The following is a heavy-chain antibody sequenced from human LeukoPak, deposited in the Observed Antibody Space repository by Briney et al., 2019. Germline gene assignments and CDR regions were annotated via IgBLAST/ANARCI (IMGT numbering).Heavy chain of an antibody. Sequence: ASVTVSCKASGYTFTSYAMHWVRQAPGQRLEWMGWINAGNGNTKYSQKFQGRVTITRDTSASTAYMELSSLRSEDTAVYYCAGQLLPNNWFDPWGQGTLVTVSS. D-gene: IGHD2-15*01. CDR1: GYTFTSYA. CDR3: AGQLLPNNWFDP. CDR2: INAGNGNT. V-gene: IGHV1-3*01. J-gene: IGHJ5*02.